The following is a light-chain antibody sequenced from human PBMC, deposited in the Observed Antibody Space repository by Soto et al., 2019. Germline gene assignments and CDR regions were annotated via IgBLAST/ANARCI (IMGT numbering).Light chain of an antibody. J-gene: IGLJ1*01. CDR3: CSYTSSSTRV. CDR1: SSDVGAYDY. V-gene: IGLV2-14*03. CDR2: EVS. Sequence: QTALTQPASVSGSPGQSITISCTGTSSDVGAYDYVSWYQQHPDKAPKLMIYEVSHRPSGVSNRFYGSKSVNTATLTISGLQAEDEADYYCCSYTSSSTRVFGTGTKLTVL.